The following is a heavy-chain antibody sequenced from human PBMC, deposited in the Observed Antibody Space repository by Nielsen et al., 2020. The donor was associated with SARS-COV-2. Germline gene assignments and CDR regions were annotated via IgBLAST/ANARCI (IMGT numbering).Heavy chain of an antibody. CDR3: ARDSLIAAAGNLGYFDL. CDR2: INPSGGST. D-gene: IGHD6-13*01. J-gene: IGHJ2*01. Sequence: SVQVSCKASGYTFTSYYMHWVRQAPGQGLEWMGIINPSGGSTSYAQKFQGRVTMTRDTSTSTVYMELSSLRSEDTAVYYCARDSLIAAAGNLGYFDLWGRGTLVTVSS. V-gene: IGHV1-46*01. CDR1: GYTFTSYY.